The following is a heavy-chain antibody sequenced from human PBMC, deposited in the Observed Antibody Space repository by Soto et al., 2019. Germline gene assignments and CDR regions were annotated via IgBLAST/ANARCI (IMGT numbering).Heavy chain of an antibody. D-gene: IGHD4-17*01. CDR1: GFTFSYYW. CDR3: ARHYGDYAYYYYGMDV. Sequence: EVQLVESGGGVVQPGGSLRLSCAASGFTFSYYWMHWVRQAPGKGLVWVSRVNSDGSNTTYADFVRGRFTISRDNAKNTRYLHMNSLRAEDTAVYYCARHYGDYAYYYYGMDVWGQGTTVTVSS. V-gene: IGHV3-74*01. J-gene: IGHJ6*02. CDR2: VNSDGSNT.